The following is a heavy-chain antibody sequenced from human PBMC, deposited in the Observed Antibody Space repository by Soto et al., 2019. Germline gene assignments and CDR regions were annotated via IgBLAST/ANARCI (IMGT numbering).Heavy chain of an antibody. CDR2: ISSSSSYI. J-gene: IGHJ4*02. Sequence: GGSLRLSCAASGFTFSSYSMNWVRQAPGKGLEWVSSISSSSSYIYYADSVKGRFTISRDNAKNSLYLQMNSLRAEDTAVYYCARSFCFGVVIGYYFDYWGQGTLVTVSS. V-gene: IGHV3-21*01. D-gene: IGHD3-3*01. CDR3: ARSFCFGVVIGYYFDY. CDR1: GFTFSSYS.